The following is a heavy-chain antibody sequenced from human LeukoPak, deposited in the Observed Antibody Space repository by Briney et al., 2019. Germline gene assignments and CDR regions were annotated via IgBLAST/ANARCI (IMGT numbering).Heavy chain of an antibody. CDR3: ARHESPGGATIH. CDR1: GYSISSGYY. Sequence: NPSETLSLTCAVSGYSISSGYYWGWIRQRPGKGLEWIGSIYHSGSTYYNPSLKSRVTISVDTSKNQFSLKLSSVTAADTAVYYCARHESPGGATIHWDQGTLVTVSS. CDR2: IYHSGST. D-gene: IGHD1-26*01. J-gene: IGHJ4*02. V-gene: IGHV4-38-2*01.